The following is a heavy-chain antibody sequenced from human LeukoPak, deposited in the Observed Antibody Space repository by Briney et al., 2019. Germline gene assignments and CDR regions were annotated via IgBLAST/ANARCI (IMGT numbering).Heavy chain of an antibody. Sequence: SETLSLTCTVSGGSISSDNYSWSWIRQPAGKGLERIGRVYTSGSTNYNPSLKSRVTISVDTSKNQFSLNVRSVTAADTAVYYCASDVRGVIRENYYYYMDVWGKGTTVTISS. CDR3: ASDVRGVIRENYYYYMDV. V-gene: IGHV4-61*02. D-gene: IGHD3-10*01. J-gene: IGHJ6*03. CDR1: GGSISSDNYS. CDR2: VYTSGST.